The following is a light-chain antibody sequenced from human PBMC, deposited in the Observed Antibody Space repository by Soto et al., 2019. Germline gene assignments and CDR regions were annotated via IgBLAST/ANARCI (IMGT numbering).Light chain of an antibody. CDR2: DVS. CDR1: SSDVGGYNY. CDR3: SSYTSSSTLEGV. V-gene: IGLV2-14*01. Sequence: QSALTQPASVSGSPGQSITISCTGTSSDVGGYNYVSWYQQNPGKAPKLMIYDVSNRPSGVPNRFSGSKSGNTASLTISGLQAEDEADYYCSSYTSSSTLEGVFGGGTKVTVL. J-gene: IGLJ2*01.